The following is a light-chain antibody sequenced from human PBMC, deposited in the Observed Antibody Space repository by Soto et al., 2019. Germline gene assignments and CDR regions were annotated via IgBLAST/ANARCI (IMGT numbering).Light chain of an antibody. CDR1: PAIASF. V-gene: IGKV1-9*01. CDR2: GAT. CDR3: QQLWTYPLT. J-gene: IGKJ4*01. Sequence: IQLTQSPSSLSASVGDRVTITCRATPAIASFLAWYQQKPGTAPKLLIYGATTLQSGVPSRFSGSRSGTDYTLTIGSLQPEDFATYYCQQLWTYPLTFGGGTKVEI.